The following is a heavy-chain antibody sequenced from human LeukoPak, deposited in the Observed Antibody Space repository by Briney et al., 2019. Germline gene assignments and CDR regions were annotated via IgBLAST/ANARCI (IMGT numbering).Heavy chain of an antibody. CDR3: ARFIAAPYYFDY. D-gene: IGHD6-13*01. CDR1: GFTFSSYG. V-gene: IGHV3-30*02. Sequence: VGSLRLSCAGSGFTFSSYGMHWVRQAPGKGLEWVAFIRYDGSNKYYADSVKGRLTISRDNSKNELYLQMHSLRAEDTAVYYCARFIAAPYYFDYWGRGTLVTVSS. J-gene: IGHJ4*02. CDR2: IRYDGSNK.